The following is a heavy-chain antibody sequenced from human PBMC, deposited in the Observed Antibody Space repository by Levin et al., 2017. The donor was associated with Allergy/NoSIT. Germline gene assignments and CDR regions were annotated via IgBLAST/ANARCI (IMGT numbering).Heavy chain of an antibody. Sequence: PGESLKISCQASGGTFSRSALSWVRQAPGQGLEWVGGIMPILGTANYAQSFQGRVTISADESSFTMFLDLTSLRPEDTAIYYCARGVVGGNFGLDVWGQGTTVIVSS. CDR1: GGTFSRSA. CDR2: IMPILGTA. D-gene: IGHD2-15*01. CDR3: ARGVVGGNFGLDV. V-gene: IGHV1-69*01. J-gene: IGHJ6*02.